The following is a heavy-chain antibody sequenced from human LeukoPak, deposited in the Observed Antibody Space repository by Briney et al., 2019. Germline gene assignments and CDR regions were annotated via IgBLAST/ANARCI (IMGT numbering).Heavy chain of an antibody. V-gene: IGHV3-23*01. Sequence: PGGSLRLSCAASGFTFSSYAMSWVRQAPGKGLERVSAISGGGHSTYYADSGKGRFTISRDNAKNALYLQMNSLRAEDTALYYCARGESSSSYHSFDYWGQGTLVTVSS. CDR3: ARGESSSSYHSFDY. D-gene: IGHD6-13*01. CDR1: GFTFSSYA. CDR2: ISGGGHST. J-gene: IGHJ4*02.